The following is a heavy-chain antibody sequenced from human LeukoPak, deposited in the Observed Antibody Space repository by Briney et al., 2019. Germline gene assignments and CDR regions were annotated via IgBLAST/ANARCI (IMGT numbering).Heavy chain of an antibody. J-gene: IGHJ4*02. CDR1: GYTFSGYY. D-gene: IGHD6-13*01. CDR3: VRSRIGTGGIGFDC. V-gene: IGHV1-2*06. CDR2: INPDSGDT. Sequence: GASVKVSCKASGYTFSGYYIHCVRQAPGQGLEWMGRINPDSGDTNYAQKFQGRVTMTRDTSISTAYMELSRLRFDDTAVYYCVRSRIGTGGIGFDCWGLGTLVTVSS.